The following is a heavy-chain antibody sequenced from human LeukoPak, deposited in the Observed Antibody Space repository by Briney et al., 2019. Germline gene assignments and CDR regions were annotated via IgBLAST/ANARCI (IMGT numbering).Heavy chain of an antibody. CDR1: GGSISSYY. CDR2: IYYSGST. D-gene: IGHD4-17*01. V-gene: IGHV4-59*01. CDR3: ARTFGDYFYYDY. J-gene: IGHJ4*02. Sequence: PSETLSLTCTVSGGSISSYYWSWIRQPPGKGLEWIGYIYYSGSTNYNPSLKSRVTISVDTSKNQFSLKLSSVTAADTAVYYCARTFGDYFYYDYWGPGTLVTVSS.